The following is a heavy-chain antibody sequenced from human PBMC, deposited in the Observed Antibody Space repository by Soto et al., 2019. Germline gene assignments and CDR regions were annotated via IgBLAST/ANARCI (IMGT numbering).Heavy chain of an antibody. Sequence: SETLSLTCAVSGGSISSGGYSWSWIRQPPGKGLEWIGYIYHSGSTYYNPSLKSRGTISVYRSKNHLSLKLSSVTAADTAVYYCARANRGITYYYGMDVWGQGTTVTVSS. CDR2: IYHSGST. CDR1: GGSISSGGYS. CDR3: ARANRGITYYYGMDV. D-gene: IGHD6-13*01. V-gene: IGHV4-30-2*01. J-gene: IGHJ6*02.